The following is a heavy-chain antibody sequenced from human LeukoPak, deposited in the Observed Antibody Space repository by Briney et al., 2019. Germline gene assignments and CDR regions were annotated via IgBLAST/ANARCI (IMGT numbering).Heavy chain of an antibody. CDR1: GFTFDDHG. J-gene: IGHJ4*02. CDR2: INWNGGNT. V-gene: IGHV3-20*04. D-gene: IGHD3-10*01. CDR3: ARDRGTFVLDY. Sequence: PGGSLRLSCAASGFTFDDHGMSWVRQAPGKGLEWVSGINWNGGNTGYVDSVKGRFTVSSDNAKNSLYLQMNSLRAEDTALYYCARDRGTFVLDYWGQGTLVTVSS.